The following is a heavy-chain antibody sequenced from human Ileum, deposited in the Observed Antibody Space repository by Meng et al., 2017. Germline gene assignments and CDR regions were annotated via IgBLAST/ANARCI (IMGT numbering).Heavy chain of an antibody. V-gene: IGHV4-61*08. CDR2: AGT. D-gene: IGHD7-27*01. CDR3: ARDHWGSLDY. CDR1: VGPGSTRDYQ. J-gene: IGHJ4*02. Sequence: VPQNAPRPGMVRPSATLPLLCSCSVGPGSTRDYQRCWIRQPPGKGLEWIGYAGTNYNPSLKSRVTISVDTSKRQFSLKLTSVTAADTAVYYCARDHWGSLDYWGQGILVTVSS.